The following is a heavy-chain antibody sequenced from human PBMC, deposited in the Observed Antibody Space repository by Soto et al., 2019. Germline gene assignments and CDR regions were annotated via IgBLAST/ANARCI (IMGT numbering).Heavy chain of an antibody. V-gene: IGHV1-46*01. CDR2: INPSGGST. CDR1: GYTFTMSY. D-gene: IGHD2-15*01. J-gene: IGHJ4*02. Sequence: ASVKFSCKASGYTFTMSYMHWVRQAPGQGLEWMGIINPSGGSTIYAQKFQGRVTMTRDTSTSTVYMELSSLTSEDTAVYYCARRYCSGSSCYYFDYWGQGTEVTVSS. CDR3: ARRYCSGSSCYYFDY.